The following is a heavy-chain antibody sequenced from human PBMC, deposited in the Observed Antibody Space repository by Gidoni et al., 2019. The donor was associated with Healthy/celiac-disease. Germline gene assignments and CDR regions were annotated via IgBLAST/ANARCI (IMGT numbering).Heavy chain of an antibody. D-gene: IGHD6-13*01. J-gene: IGHJ3*02. V-gene: IGHV4-39*01. CDR1: GGSISSRSYY. CDR3: ARFIAKDAFDI. CDR2: IYYSGST. Sequence: QLQLQESGPGLVKLSETLSLTCTVSGGSISSRSYYWGWIRQPPGKGLEWIGSIYYSGSTYYNPSLKSRVTISVDTSKNQFSLKLSSVTAADTAVYYCARFIAKDAFDIWGQGTMVTVSS.